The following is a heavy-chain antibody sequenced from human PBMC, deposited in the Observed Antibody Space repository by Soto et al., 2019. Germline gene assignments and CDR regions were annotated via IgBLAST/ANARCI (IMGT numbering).Heavy chain of an antibody. CDR2: IYHSGST. V-gene: IGHV4-4*02. CDR1: GGSISSSNW. D-gene: IGHD4-17*01. J-gene: IGHJ6*02. CDR3: ASSNGDYVGAYNYGMDV. Sequence: QVQLQESGPGLVKPSGTLSLTCAVSGGSISSSNWWSWVRQPPGKGLEWIGEIYHSGSTNYNPSLKSRVTISVDKSKNQFSRKMSSVTAADTAVYYCASSNGDYVGAYNYGMDVWGQGNTVTVSS.